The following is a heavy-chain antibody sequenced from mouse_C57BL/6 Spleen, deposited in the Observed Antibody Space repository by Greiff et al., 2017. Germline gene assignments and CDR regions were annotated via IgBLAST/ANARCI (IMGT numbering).Heavy chain of an antibody. V-gene: IGHV1-15*01. CDR3: TGFNWPDY. CDR1: GYTFTDYE. J-gene: IGHJ2*01. CDR2: IDPETGGT. Sequence: VQLQQSGAELVRPGASVTLSCKASGYTFTDYEMHWVKQTPVHGLEWIGAIDPETGGTAYNQKFKGKAILTADKSSSTAYLELRSLTSEDSAVYYCTGFNWPDYWGQGTTLTVSS. D-gene: IGHD4-1*01.